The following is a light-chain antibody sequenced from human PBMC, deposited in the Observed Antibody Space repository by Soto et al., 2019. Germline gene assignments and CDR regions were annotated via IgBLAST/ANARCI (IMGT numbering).Light chain of an antibody. CDR3: QQFHNWPRT. Sequence: EIVLTQSPAALSLSPGGRATLSCSASQSVRSYLAWYRQKPGXXPXLLMYDPSNRATGIPARFSGSGSGTAFTLTLSRLEPEDFAVYYCQQFHNWPRTFGQGTKVDIK. J-gene: IGKJ1*01. CDR1: QSVRSY. CDR2: DPS. V-gene: IGKV3-11*01.